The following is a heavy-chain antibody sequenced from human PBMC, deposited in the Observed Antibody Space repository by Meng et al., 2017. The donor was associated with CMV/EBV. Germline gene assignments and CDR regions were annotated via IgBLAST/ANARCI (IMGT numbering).Heavy chain of an antibody. V-gene: IGHV3-49*04. CDR1: GFTFGDYA. Sequence: GESLKISCTASGFTFGDYAMSWVRQAPGKGLEWVGFIRSKAYGGTTEYAASVKGRFTISRDDSKSIAYLQMTSLKTEDTAVYYCTRADPKFDLWGRGTLVTVSS. J-gene: IGHJ2*01. CDR2: IRSKAYGGTT. CDR3: TRADPKFDL.